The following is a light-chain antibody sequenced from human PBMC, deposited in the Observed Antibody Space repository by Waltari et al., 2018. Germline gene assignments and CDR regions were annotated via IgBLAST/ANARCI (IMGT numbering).Light chain of an antibody. V-gene: IGLV3-1*01. J-gene: IGLJ3*02. CDR2: QDT. Sequence: SYELTQPPSVSVSPGQTASITCSGDILGNKYASWYQQKPGQSPLLVVYQDTKRPSGVPERCSGSKSGNGATLTISGTQAMDEADYYCQALGTAAWVFGGGTKLTVL. CDR3: QALGTAAWV. CDR1: ILGNKY.